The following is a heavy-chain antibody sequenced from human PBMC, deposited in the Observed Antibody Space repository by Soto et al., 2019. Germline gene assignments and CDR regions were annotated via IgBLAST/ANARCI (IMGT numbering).Heavy chain of an antibody. CDR3: VALAARYYYGMDV. CDR2: INPNSGGT. D-gene: IGHD6-6*01. V-gene: IGHV1-2*02. J-gene: IGHJ6*02. Sequence: GASVKVSCKASGYTFTGQFIHWVRQAPGQGLEWMGWINPNSGGTNYAQKFQGRVTMTRDTSISTAYIELSSLRAEDTAVYYCVALAARYYYGMDVWGQGTTVTVSS. CDR1: GYTFTGQF.